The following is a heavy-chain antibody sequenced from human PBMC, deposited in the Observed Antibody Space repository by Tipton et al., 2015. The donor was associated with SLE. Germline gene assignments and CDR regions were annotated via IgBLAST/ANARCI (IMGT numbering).Heavy chain of an antibody. D-gene: IGHD6-6*01. CDR2: ISAYNGNT. CDR1: GYTFTSYG. V-gene: IGHV1-18*01. J-gene: IGHJ4*02. CDR3: ARDHDSSSSGGY. Sequence: QSGPEVKKPGASVKVSCKASGYTFTSYGISWVRQAPGQGLEWMGWISAYNGNTNYAQKLQGRVTMTRDTSTSTVYMELSSLRSEDTAVYYCARDHDSSSSGGYWGQGTLVTVSS.